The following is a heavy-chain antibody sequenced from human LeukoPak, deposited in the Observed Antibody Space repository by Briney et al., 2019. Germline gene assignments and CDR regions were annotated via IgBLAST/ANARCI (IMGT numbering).Heavy chain of an antibody. J-gene: IGHJ5*02. CDR3: ARGYCSSTSCYKNWFDP. CDR2: IKHDGSEI. CDR1: GFTFSTYW. Sequence: GGSLRLSCAASGFTFSTYWMNWVRQAPGKGLEWVANIKHDGSEINYMDSVKGRFTISRDNPKSSLYLQINSLRTEVTAVYYCARGYCSSTSCYKNWFDPWGQGTLVTVSS. D-gene: IGHD2-2*02. V-gene: IGHV3-7*05.